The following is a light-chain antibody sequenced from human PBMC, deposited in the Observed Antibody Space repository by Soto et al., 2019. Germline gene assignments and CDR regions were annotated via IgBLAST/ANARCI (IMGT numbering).Light chain of an antibody. CDR3: SSYTSASTLLYL. CDR1: SSDVGGYNY. CDR2: GVT. Sequence: QSVLTQPASVSGSPGQSITISCTGTSSDVGGYNYVSWYQQHPGIASKLLIYGVTNRPSGVSPRFSGSKSGNTASLTISGLQAEDEADYHCSSYTSASTLLYLFGTGTKLTVL. J-gene: IGLJ1*01. V-gene: IGLV2-14*01.